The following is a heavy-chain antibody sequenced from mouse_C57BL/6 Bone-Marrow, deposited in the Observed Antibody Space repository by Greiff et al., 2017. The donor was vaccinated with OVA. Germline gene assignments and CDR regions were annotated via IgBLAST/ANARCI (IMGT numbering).Heavy chain of an antibody. J-gene: IGHJ4*01. Sequence: EVQLVESGGGLVKPGGSLKLSCAASGFTFSDYGMHWVRQAPEKGLEWVAYISSGSSTIYYADTVKGRFTISRDNAKNTLFLQMTSLTSEDTAVFYCATQCYAMDYWGQGTSVTVSS. CDR1: GFTFSDYG. CDR2: ISSGSSTI. CDR3: ATQCYAMDY. V-gene: IGHV5-17*01.